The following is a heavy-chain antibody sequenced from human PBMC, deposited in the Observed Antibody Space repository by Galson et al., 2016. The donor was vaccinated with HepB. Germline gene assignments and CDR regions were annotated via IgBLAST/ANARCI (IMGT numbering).Heavy chain of an antibody. CDR1: GYSFTFYW. V-gene: IGHV5-51*01. CDR2: IPPGASDV. J-gene: IGHJ3*02. Sequence: QSGAEVKKPGDSLKISCRASGYSFTFYWIAWVRQLPGKGLEWMGIIPPGASDVRSSPSFHGPVTISADKSIRTAYLQLSSLKAPDTALYYCARHAPGAELVGDHYTFDIWGQGTMVTVSS. CDR3: ARHAPGAELVGDHYTFDI. D-gene: IGHD3-10*01.